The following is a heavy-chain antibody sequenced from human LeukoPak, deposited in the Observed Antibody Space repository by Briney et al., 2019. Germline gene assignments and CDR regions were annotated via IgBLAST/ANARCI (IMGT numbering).Heavy chain of an antibody. CDR1: GGSISSYY. CDR3: ARGSKAAPGTFDY. CDR2: IYYTGST. J-gene: IGHJ4*02. D-gene: IGHD6-13*01. Sequence: ASETLSLTCTVSGGSISSYYWSWIRQPPGKGLEWIGYIYYTGSTDYNPSLKSRVAISVDTSKNQFSLKLSSVTASDTAVYYCARGSKAAPGTFDYWGQGTLVTVSS. V-gene: IGHV4-59*01.